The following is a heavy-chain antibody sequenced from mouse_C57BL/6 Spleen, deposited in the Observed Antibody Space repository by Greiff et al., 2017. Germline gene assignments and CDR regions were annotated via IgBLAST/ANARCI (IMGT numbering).Heavy chain of an antibody. CDR2: IRLKSDNYAT. J-gene: IGHJ1*03. D-gene: IGHD1-1*01. V-gene: IGHV6-3*01. CDR1: GFTFSNYW. Sequence: EVKVEESGGGLVQPGGSMKLSCVASGFTFSNYWMNWVRQSPEQGLEWVAQIRLKSDNYATHYAESVKGRFTISRDDSKSSVYLQMNNLRAEDTGIYYCTSFTTVGYFDVWGTGTTVTVSS. CDR3: TSFTTVGYFDV.